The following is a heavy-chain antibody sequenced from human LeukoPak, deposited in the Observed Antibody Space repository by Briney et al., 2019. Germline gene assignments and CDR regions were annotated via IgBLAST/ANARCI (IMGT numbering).Heavy chain of an antibody. V-gene: IGHV3-72*01. CDR2: SRNKANSFTT. Sequence: GGSLRLSCAASGFTFSDYYMDWVRQAPGKGPEWIGRSRNKANSFTTEYAASVRGRFTTSRDDSENSLYLQMSSLKVEDTAVYYCGRADCRGGSCYTSYWGQGTLVTVSS. D-gene: IGHD2-15*01. J-gene: IGHJ4*02. CDR3: GRADCRGGSCYTSY. CDR1: GFTFSDYY.